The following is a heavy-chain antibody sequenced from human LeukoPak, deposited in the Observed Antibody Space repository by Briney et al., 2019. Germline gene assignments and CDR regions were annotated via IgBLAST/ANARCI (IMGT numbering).Heavy chain of an antibody. CDR2: IYYSGST. CDR3: AREKILGYCSGGSCYYPDY. Sequence: SETLSLTCTVSGGSISSSSYYWGWIRQPPGKGLEWIGSIYYSGSTYYNPSLKSRVTISVDTSKNQFSLKLSSVTAADTAVYYCAREKILGYCSGGSCYYPDYWGQGTLVTVSS. V-gene: IGHV4-39*07. CDR1: GGSISSSSYY. D-gene: IGHD2-15*01. J-gene: IGHJ4*02.